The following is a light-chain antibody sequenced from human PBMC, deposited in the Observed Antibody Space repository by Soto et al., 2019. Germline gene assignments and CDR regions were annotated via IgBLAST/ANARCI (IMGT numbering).Light chain of an antibody. CDR2: GAS. Sequence: EVVMTQSPATLSVSPGERVTLSFRASQSVRSNLAWYQQKPGQAPRLLIYGASTRATGIPASFSGSGSGTEFTLTISSLQSEDFAVYYCQQYNNRPRTFGQGTKVDIK. V-gene: IGKV3-15*01. CDR3: QQYNNRPRT. J-gene: IGKJ1*01. CDR1: QSVRSN.